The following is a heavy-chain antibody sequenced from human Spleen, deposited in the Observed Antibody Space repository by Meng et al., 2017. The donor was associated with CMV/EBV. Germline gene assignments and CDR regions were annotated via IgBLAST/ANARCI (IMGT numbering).Heavy chain of an antibody. D-gene: IGHD6-13*01. CDR1: GGSFSGYY. V-gene: IGHV4-34*01. CDR2: IHHSGST. CDR3: ARGPHVRSSSWGHFDY. J-gene: IGHJ4*02. Sequence: YGGSFSGYYWSWIRQPPGKGLEWIGEIHHSGSTNYNPSLKSRVTISVDTSKNQFSLKLSSVTAADTAVYYCARGPHVRSSSWGHFDYWGQGTLVTVSS.